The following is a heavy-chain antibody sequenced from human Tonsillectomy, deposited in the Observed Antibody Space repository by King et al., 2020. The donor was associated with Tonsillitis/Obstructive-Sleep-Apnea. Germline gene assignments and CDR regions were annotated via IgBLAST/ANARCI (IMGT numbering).Heavy chain of an antibody. CDR2: ISYDGSSK. CDR1: GFTFSSYA. V-gene: IGHV3-30*04. Sequence: QLVQSGGGVVQPGRSLRLSCAASGFTFSSYAMHWVRQAPGKGLEWVTIISYDGSSKYYADSVKGRFTISRDNSKNTLYLQMNSLRAEDTAVYYCARDPSDCSSTICYTGYFDYWGQGTLVTVSS. CDR3: ARDPSDCSSTICYTGYFDY. D-gene: IGHD2-2*02. J-gene: IGHJ4*02.